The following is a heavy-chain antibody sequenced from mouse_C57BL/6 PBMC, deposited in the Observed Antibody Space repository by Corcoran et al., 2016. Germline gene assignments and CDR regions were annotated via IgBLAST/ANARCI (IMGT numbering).Heavy chain of an antibody. Sequence: QIQLVQSGPELKKPGETVKISCKASGYAFTTNGMSWVKQAPGKGLKWMGWINTYSGVPTYADDFKGRFAFSLETSASTAYLQINNLKNEDTATYFCAREAGAVYAMDYWGQGTSVTVSS. CDR2: INTYSGVP. CDR3: AREAGAVYAMDY. CDR1: GYAFTTNG. J-gene: IGHJ4*01. V-gene: IGHV9-3*01.